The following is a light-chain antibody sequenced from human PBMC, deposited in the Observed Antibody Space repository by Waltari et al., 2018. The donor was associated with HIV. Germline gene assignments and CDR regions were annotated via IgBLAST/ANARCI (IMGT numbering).Light chain of an antibody. CDR3: SSFADRDGFYVL. CDR2: EVT. J-gene: IGLJ2*01. V-gene: IGLV2-8*01. CDR1: NSDIGSYDY. Sequence: QSALTQPPSASGSPGQSVTLSCTGSNSDIGSYDYVSWYQLHPGKAPKLVISEVTKRPSGVSDRFSGSKSANTAFLTVSGLQAEDEAYYYCSSFADRDGFYVLFGGGTRLTVL.